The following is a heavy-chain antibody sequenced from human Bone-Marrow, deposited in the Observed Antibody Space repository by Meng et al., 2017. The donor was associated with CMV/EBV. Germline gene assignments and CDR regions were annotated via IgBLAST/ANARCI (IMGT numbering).Heavy chain of an antibody. CDR1: GYTFTSYG. CDR3: ARDRGPYQLLIHFDY. D-gene: IGHD2-2*01. J-gene: IGHJ4*02. V-gene: IGHV1-18*01. Sequence: VWLGQSGAEVKKPGASVKVSCKASGYTFTSYGISWVRQAPGQGLEWMGWISAYNGNTNYAQKLQGRVTMTTDTSTSTAYMELRSLRSDDTAVYYCARDRGPYQLLIHFDYWGQGTLVTVSS. CDR2: ISAYNGNT.